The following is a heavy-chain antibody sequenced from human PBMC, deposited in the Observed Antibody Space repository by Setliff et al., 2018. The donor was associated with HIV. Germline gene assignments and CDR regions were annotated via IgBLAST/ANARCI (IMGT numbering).Heavy chain of an antibody. CDR2: IYYGGSA. CDR3: ARDFTYDNTGSLTGFGMDV. V-gene: IGHV4-59*12. J-gene: IGHJ6*02. CDR1: GGSISSYS. Sequence: PSETLSLTCSISGGSISSYSWSWIRQVPGKGLEWMGNIYYGGSANYKPSLKSRVTISTDWHRNQVSLELRSVTAADTAVYFCARDFTYDNTGSLTGFGMDVWGQGTTVTVSS. D-gene: IGHD3-22*01.